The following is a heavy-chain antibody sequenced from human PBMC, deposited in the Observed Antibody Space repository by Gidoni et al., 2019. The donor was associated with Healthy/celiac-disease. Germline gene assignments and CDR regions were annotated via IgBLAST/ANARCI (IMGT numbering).Heavy chain of an antibody. V-gene: IGHV3-33*01. J-gene: IGHJ4*02. D-gene: IGHD6-19*01. CDR1: GFTFRSSG. CDR3: ARTHSSGWYWYYFDY. Sequence: QVQLVESGGGVVQPGRSLRLSCAAPGFTFRSSGMQWVRQAPGKGLEWVAVIWYDGSNKYYADSVKGRFTISRDNSKNTLYLQRNSLRAEDTAVYYCARTHSSGWYWYYFDYWGQGTLVTVSS. CDR2: IWYDGSNK.